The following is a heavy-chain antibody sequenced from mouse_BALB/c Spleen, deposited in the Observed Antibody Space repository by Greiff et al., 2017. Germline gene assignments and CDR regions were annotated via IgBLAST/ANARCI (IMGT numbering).Heavy chain of an antibody. CDR1: GYSITSGYY. CDR3: ARQHYYGSLYAMDY. V-gene: IGHV3-6*02. D-gene: IGHD1-1*01. J-gene: IGHJ4*01. CDR2: ISYDGSN. Sequence: EVQLQESGPGLVKPSQSLSLTCSVTGYSITSGYYWNWIRQFPGNKLEWMGYISYDGSNNYNPSLKNRISITRDTSKNQFFLKLNSVTTEDTATYYCARQHYYGSLYAMDYWGQGTSVTVSS.